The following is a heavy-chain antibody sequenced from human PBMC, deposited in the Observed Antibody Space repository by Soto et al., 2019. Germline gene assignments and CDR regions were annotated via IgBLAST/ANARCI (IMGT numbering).Heavy chain of an antibody. D-gene: IGHD2-2*01. CDR3: TKIPAYQLLSNYYYYYMDV. V-gene: IGHV3-23*01. Sequence: GGSLRLSCAASGFTFTSYAMTWVRQAPGKGLEWVSAISGSGNTTYYADSVKGRFTISRDNSKNTLYLQMNSLRAEDTAVFYCTKIPAYQLLSNYYYYYMDVWGKGTTVTVSS. CDR2: ISGSGNTT. CDR1: GFTFTSYA. J-gene: IGHJ6*03.